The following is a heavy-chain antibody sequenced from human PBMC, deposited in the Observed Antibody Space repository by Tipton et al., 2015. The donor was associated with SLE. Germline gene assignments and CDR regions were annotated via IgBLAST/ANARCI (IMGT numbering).Heavy chain of an antibody. CDR3: ARVRGAFDY. CDR1: GGSISSGSYY. Sequence: LRLSCTVSGGSISSGSYYWSWIRQPAGKGLEWIGYIYTSGSTNYNPSLKSRVTISVDTSKNQFSLKLSSVTAADTAVYYCARVRGAFDYWGQGTLVTVSS. V-gene: IGHV4-61*09. J-gene: IGHJ4*02. CDR2: IYTSGST. D-gene: IGHD3-10*01.